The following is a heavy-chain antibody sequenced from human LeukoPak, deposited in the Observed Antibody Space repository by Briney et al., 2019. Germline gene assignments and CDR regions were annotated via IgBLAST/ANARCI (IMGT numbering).Heavy chain of an antibody. J-gene: IGHJ4*02. CDR3: AKSDCASDGCKLLNY. V-gene: IGHV3-23*01. CDR2: ISGSGDAA. D-gene: IGHD3-10*01. CDR1: GFMFSQHT. Sequence: GGSLRLSCAVSGFMFSQHTMSWVRQAPGKRLEWVSSISGSGDAARYADSVMGRFTISRDNAKNTLSLQMNSLRAEDTAVYYCAKSDCASDGCKLLNYWGQGTLVTASS.